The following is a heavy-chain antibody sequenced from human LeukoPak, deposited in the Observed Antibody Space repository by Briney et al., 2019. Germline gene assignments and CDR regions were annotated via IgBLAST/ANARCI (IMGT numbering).Heavy chain of an antibody. D-gene: IGHD2-21*02. CDR3: ARDRAIAYCGGDCPNWFDP. V-gene: IGHV3-48*01. CDR2: ISSSSSTI. Sequence: GGSLRLSCAASGFTFSSYSMNWVRQAPGKGLEWVSYISSSSSTIYYADSVKGRFTISRGNAKNSLYLQMNSLRAEDTAVYYCARDRAIAYCGGDCPNWFDPWGQGTLVTVSS. J-gene: IGHJ5*02. CDR1: GFTFSSYS.